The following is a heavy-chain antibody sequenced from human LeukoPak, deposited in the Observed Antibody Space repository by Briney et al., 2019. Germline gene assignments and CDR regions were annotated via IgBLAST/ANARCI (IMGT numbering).Heavy chain of an antibody. Sequence: GGSLRLSCAASGFTFTSYAMNWVRQAPGKGLEWVSAITASGRSTFYADSVKGRFTFSRDNSKNTLYLQMNSLRAEDTAVYYCATRAGTGRRYYFDYWGQGALVTVSS. CDR1: GFTFTSYA. CDR2: ITASGRST. V-gene: IGHV3-23*01. D-gene: IGHD1/OR15-1a*01. J-gene: IGHJ4*02. CDR3: ATRAGTGRRYYFDY.